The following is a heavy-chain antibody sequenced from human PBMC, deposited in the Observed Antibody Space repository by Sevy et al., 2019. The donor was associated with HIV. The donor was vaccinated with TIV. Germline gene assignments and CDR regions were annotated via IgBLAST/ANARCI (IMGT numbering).Heavy chain of an antibody. Sequence: GGSLRLSCAASGFTFSNAWMSWVRQSPGKGLEWVGRIRSKAGGGTTDYVTIVKGKFTISRDDSRDILYLQLNSLETEDTVVYYCTTDHRRDGIVVVPFEYWGQGTLVTVSS. CDR1: GFTFSNAW. V-gene: IGHV3-15*01. D-gene: IGHD2-15*01. J-gene: IGHJ4*02. CDR3: TTDHRRDGIVVVPFEY. CDR2: IRSKAGGGTT.